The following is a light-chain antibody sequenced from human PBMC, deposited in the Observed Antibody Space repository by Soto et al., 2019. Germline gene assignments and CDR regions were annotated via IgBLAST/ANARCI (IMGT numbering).Light chain of an antibody. CDR2: EAS. CDR1: SSDIGSYNL. Sequence: QSAVTNPACVSVSPGQSITFSCTGTSSDIGSYNLVSWYQQHPGKAPKLMIYEASKRPSGVSNRFSGSKSGSAASLTISGLQAEDEADYYCCSSAGSSHYVFGTGAKVTVL. J-gene: IGLJ1*01. CDR3: CSSAGSSHYV. V-gene: IGLV2-23*01.